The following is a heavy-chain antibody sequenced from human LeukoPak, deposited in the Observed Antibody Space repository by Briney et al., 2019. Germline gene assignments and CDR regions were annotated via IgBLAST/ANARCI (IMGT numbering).Heavy chain of an antibody. V-gene: IGHV4-59*01. CDR3: ARGSGWLPDS. Sequence: PSETLSLTCTVSGDSINGDYLTWLRQPPGKALEWIGNIFYSGSTHYNPSLKSRVTISVDTSKSQLPLRLSSVTAADTAVYFCARGSGWLPDSWGQGTLVTVSS. J-gene: IGHJ4*02. CDR1: GDSINGDY. CDR2: IFYSGST. D-gene: IGHD6-19*01.